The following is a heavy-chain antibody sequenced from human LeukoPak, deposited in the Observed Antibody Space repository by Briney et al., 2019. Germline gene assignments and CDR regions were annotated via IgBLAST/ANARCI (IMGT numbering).Heavy chain of an antibody. V-gene: IGHV3-15*07. Sequence: GESLRLSCAASGFTFSSYSMNWVRQAPGKGLEWVGRIQSKTDGGKTDYAAPVKGRFTISRDDSKNTLYLQMNSLKTEDTAIYYCTTGIRGDWGQGTLVTVSS. J-gene: IGHJ4*02. CDR1: GFTFSSYS. D-gene: IGHD3-3*02. CDR2: IQSKTDGGKT. CDR3: TTGIRGD.